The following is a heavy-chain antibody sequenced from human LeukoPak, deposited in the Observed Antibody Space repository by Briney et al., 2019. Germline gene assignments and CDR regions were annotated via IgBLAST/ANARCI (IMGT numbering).Heavy chain of an antibody. CDR2: IYSGGST. J-gene: IGHJ4*02. Sequence: GGSLRLSCAASGFTVSSTYMTWVRQAPGKGLEWVSIIYSGGSTYYADTVKGRFTISRDNSKNTLYLQPTGLTVEVTAVYYCAGRAELGRGFDYWGQGTLVTVSS. V-gene: IGHV3-66*01. D-gene: IGHD7-27*01. CDR1: GFTVSSTY. CDR3: AGRAELGRGFDY.